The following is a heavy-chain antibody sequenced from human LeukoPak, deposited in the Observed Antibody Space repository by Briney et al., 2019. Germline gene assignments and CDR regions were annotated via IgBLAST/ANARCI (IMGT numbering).Heavy chain of an antibody. CDR3: ARDLRFLEWLGSPGPAPFDY. J-gene: IGHJ4*02. D-gene: IGHD3-3*01. V-gene: IGHV3-23*01. CDR2: ISGSGDNT. CDR1: GFTFRSYA. Sequence: GGSLRLSCTASGFTFRSYAMAWVRQSPGRGLEWVSAISGSGDNTYYADSVKGRFTISRDNAKNSLYLQMNSLRAEDTAVYYCARDLRFLEWLGSPGPAPFDYWGQGTLVTVSS.